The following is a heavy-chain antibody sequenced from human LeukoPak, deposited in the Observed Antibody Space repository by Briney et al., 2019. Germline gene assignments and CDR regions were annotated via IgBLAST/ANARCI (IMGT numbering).Heavy chain of an antibody. CDR3: ARANVLLWFGEFGDDAFSV. V-gene: IGHV3-74*01. J-gene: IGHJ3*01. D-gene: IGHD3-10*01. Sequence: PGGSLRLSCAASGFTFSSYCMNWVRQAPGKGLEWVSRINSDGSSTYYADSVKGRFTISRDNAKNTLYLQMNSLRAEDTAVYYCARANVLLWFGEFGDDAFSVGGEGTMVSVYS. CDR1: GFTFSSYC. CDR2: INSDGSST.